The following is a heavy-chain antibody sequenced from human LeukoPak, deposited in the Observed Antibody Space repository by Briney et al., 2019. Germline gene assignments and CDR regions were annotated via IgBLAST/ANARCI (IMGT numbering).Heavy chain of an antibody. V-gene: IGHV4-30-4*01. J-gene: IGHJ4*02. CDR1: GVSINSGDYY. D-gene: IGHD3-10*01. CDR3: ASLITMVRGVSSSDY. CDR2: IYYSGNT. Sequence: PSETLSLTCIVSGVSINSGDYYWSWIRQPPGKGLEWIGYIYYSGNTYYNPSLKSRVLISRDTSKNQFSLKLNSVTAADTAVYYCASLITMVRGVSSSDYWGQGTLVTVSS.